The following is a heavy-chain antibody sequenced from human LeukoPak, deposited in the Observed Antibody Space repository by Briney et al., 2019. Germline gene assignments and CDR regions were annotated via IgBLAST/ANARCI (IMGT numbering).Heavy chain of an antibody. V-gene: IGHV1-69*04. CDR1: GGTFSSYA. D-gene: IGHD1-26*01. CDR3: ARSPTSGSYSNWFDP. J-gene: IGHJ5*02. Sequence: SVKVSCKASGGTFSSYAISWVRQAPGQGLEWMGRIIPILGIANYAQKFQGRVTITADKSTSTAYMELSSLRSEDTAVYYCARSPTSGSYSNWFDPWGQGALVTVSS. CDR2: IIPILGIA.